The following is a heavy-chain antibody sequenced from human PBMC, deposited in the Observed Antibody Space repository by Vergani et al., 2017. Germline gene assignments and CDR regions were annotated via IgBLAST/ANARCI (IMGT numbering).Heavy chain of an antibody. CDR2: IRGSGGST. Sequence: EVQLLESGGGLVQPGGSLRLSCAASGFTFSSYAMSWVRQAPGKGLEWVSAIRGSGGSTYYADSVKGRFTISRDNSKNTLYLQMNSLRAEDTAVYYCAKVPYRGLPHLYYGMDVWGQGTTVTVSS. J-gene: IGHJ6*02. CDR1: GFTFSSYA. D-gene: IGHD3-10*01. CDR3: AKVPYRGLPHLYYGMDV. V-gene: IGHV3-23*01.